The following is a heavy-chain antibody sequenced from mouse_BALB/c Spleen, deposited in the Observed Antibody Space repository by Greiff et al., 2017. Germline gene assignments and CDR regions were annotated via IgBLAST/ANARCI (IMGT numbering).Heavy chain of an antibody. J-gene: IGHJ4*01. D-gene: IGHD2-1*01. CDR1: GYAFSSSW. CDR3: ARGYYGNYYAMDY. Sequence: VQLVESGPELVKPGASVKISCKASGYAFSSSWMNWVKQRPGQGLEWIGRIYPGDGDTNYNGKFKGKATLTADKSSSTAYMQLSSLTSVDSAVYFCARGYYGNYYAMDYWGQGTSVTVSS. CDR2: IYPGDGDT. V-gene: IGHV1-82*01.